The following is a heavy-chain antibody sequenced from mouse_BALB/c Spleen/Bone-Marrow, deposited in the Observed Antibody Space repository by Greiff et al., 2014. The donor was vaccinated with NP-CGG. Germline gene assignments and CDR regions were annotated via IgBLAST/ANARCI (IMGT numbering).Heavy chain of an antibody. CDR2: IWSGGST. V-gene: IGHV2-4*02. D-gene: IGHD2-14*01. Sequence: VQLVESGPGLVQPSQSLSITCTVSGSSLTSHGVHWIRQPPGKGLEWLGVIWSGGSTDYNAAFISRLSIRKDNSKSQVFFKMNSLQADDTAIYYCASAYYRYAMDYWGQGTSVTVSS. CDR3: ASAYYRYAMDY. CDR1: GSSLTSHG. J-gene: IGHJ4*01.